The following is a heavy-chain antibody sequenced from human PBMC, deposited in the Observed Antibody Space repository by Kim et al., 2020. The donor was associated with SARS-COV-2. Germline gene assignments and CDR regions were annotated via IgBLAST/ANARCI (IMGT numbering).Heavy chain of an antibody. V-gene: IGHV4-39*01. D-gene: IGHD4-17*01. J-gene: IGHJ4*02. Sequence: STYDNPSLTSRVTISVDTSKNQFSRKLSSVTAADTAVYYCANYGDYMFDCWGQETLVTVSS. CDR3: ANYGDYMFDC. CDR2: ST.